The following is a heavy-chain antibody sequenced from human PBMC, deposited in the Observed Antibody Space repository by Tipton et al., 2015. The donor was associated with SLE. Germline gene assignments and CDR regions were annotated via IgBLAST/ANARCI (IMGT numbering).Heavy chain of an antibody. Sequence: SLRLSCAASGFTFDDYAMHWVRQAPGKGLEWVSGITWNSDTMGYADSVKGRFTISRDNAKNSLYLQMNSLRTEDTAVYYCARHLSGYYGPSFDYWGQGTLVTVSS. CDR1: GFTFDDYA. V-gene: IGHV3-9*01. D-gene: IGHD3-10*01. J-gene: IGHJ4*02. CDR3: ARHLSGYYGPSFDY. CDR2: ITWNSDTM.